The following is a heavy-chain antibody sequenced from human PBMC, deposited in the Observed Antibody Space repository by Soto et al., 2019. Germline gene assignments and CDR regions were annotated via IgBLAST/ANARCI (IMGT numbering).Heavy chain of an antibody. V-gene: IGHV4-34*01. J-gene: IGHJ4*02. CDR3: ARGSLVYAILYEFDY. CDR1: GGSFSGYY. Sequence: QVQLQQWGAGLLKPSETLSLTCAVYGGSFSGYYWSWIRQPPGKGLEWIGEINHSGSTNYNPSLKRRVTISVDTSKNQFSLKLSSVTAADTAVYYCARGSLVYAILYEFDYWGQGTLVTVSS. D-gene: IGHD2-8*01. CDR2: INHSGST.